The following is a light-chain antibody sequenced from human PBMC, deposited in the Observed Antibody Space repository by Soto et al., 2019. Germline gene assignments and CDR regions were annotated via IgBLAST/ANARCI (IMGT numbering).Light chain of an antibody. V-gene: IGLV2-8*01. CDR3: NSYADNNLI. J-gene: IGLJ2*01. CDR1: SGDIGGYNY. CDR2: EVS. Sequence: QSALTQPPSASGSPGQSVTISCTGTSGDIGGYNYVSWYQQHPGKAPKLIIYEVSRRPSGVPDRFSGSKPGNTASLTVSGLQAEDEADYYCNSYADNNLIFGGGTKLTVL.